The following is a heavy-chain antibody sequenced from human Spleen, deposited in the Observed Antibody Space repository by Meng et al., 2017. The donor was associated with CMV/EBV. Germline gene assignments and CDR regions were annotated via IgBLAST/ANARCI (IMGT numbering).Heavy chain of an antibody. D-gene: IGHD4-17*01. CDR1: GFSLRTNGMR. CDR3: ARTDYGDSRGAFDI. Sequence: SGPTLVKPTPTLTLTCTFSGFSLRTNGMRVSWIRQPPGKALEWLARIDWDNDKFYSTSLKTRLTISKDTSKNQVVLTMTNMDPVDTATYYCARTDYGDSRGAFDIWGQGTMVTVSS. J-gene: IGHJ3*02. V-gene: IGHV2-70*04. CDR2: IDWDNDK.